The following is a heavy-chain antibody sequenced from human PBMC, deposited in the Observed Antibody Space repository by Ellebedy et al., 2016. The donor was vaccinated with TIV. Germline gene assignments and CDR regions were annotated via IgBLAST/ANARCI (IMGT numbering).Heavy chain of an antibody. CDR2: ISGSGSST. CDR3: ASSLVPAAMSYYFYSMDV. J-gene: IGHJ6*02. CDR1: GFTFSSYA. V-gene: IGHV3-23*01. D-gene: IGHD2-2*01. Sequence: GESLKISCAASGFTFSSYAMSWVRQAPGKGLEWVSTISGSGSSTYYADSVKGRFTISRDNSKNTLYLQMNSLRAEDTAVYYCASSLVPAAMSYYFYSMDVWGQGTTVTVSS.